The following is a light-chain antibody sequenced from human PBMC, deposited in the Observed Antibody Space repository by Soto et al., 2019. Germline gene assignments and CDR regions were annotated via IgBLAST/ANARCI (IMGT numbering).Light chain of an antibody. CDR2: GAS. Sequence: EIVLTQSPGTLSLSPGERVTLSCMASQTVTSSYLAWYQQKPGQAPRLLIYGASTRATGIPARFSGSGSGTEFTLTISRLEPEDFAVYYCQQFSSYPLTFGGGTKVDI. V-gene: IGKV3-20*01. CDR3: QQFSSYPLT. CDR1: QTVTSSY. J-gene: IGKJ4*01.